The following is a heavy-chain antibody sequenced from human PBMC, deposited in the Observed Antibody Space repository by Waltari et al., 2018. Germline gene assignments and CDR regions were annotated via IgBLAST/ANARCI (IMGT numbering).Heavy chain of an antibody. D-gene: IGHD3-10*01. J-gene: IGHJ4*02. CDR2: ISSDGTIT. Sequence: QVQLVESGGGVVQPGRSLRLSCAASGFTFNSYAIHWVRQAPGNGLDWVAVISSDGTITYYAESVKGRFTISRDDFKNTLYLQMSSLRTEDTAVYYCAREIGSSGALNYWGQGTLVTVSS. CDR3: AREIGSSGALNY. V-gene: IGHV3-30*15. CDR1: GFTFNSYA.